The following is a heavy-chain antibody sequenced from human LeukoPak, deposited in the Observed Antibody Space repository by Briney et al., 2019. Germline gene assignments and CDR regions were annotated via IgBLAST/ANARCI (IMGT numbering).Heavy chain of an antibody. CDR3: ARDPEPNYGRGWFDP. CDR1: GYTFTGYY. V-gene: IGHV1-2*02. D-gene: IGHD4-17*01. Sequence: ASVKVSCKASGYTFTGYYMHWVRQAPGQGLEWMGWINPNSGGTNYAQKFQGRVTMTRDTSISTAYMELSRLRSDDTAVYYCARDPEPNYGRGWFDPWGQGTLVTVSS. J-gene: IGHJ5*02. CDR2: INPNSGGT.